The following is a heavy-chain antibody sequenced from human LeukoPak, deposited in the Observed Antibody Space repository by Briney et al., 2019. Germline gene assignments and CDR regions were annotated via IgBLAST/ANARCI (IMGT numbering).Heavy chain of an antibody. CDR2: IVVDSGNT. D-gene: IGHD6-19*01. J-gene: IGHJ4*02. V-gene: IGHV1-58*02. Sequence: SVKVSCKASGFTFTTSPMQWVRQARGQRLEWIGWIVVDSGNTNYAQKFQERVTITRDMSTSTAYMELSSLRSEDTAVYYCATDSDTSSGCFDYWGQGTLVTVSS. CDR3: ATDSDTSSGCFDY. CDR1: GFTFTTSP.